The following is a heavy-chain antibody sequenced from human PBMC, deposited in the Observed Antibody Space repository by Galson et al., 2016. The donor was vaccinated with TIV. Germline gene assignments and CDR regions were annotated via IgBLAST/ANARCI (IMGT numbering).Heavy chain of an antibody. D-gene: IGHD1-26*01. CDR1: GGTLTSYA. Sequence: SVKVSCKASGGTLTSYAVSWVRQAPGQGLEWMGEIIRIFGTVNYAQKFQGGVTITTDESTSAAYMGLSSLRSEDTAVYYCARGRGSYSCYLDVWGKGTTVTVSS. CDR2: IIRIFGTV. CDR3: ARGRGSYSCYLDV. V-gene: IGHV1-69*05. J-gene: IGHJ6*03.